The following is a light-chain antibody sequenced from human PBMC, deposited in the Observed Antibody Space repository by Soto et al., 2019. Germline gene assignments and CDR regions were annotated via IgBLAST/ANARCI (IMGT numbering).Light chain of an antibody. CDR1: SSDVGDYNY. V-gene: IGLV2-14*03. Sequence: QSVLTQPASVSGSPGQSITISCTGASSDVGDYNYVSWYQHHPGKAPKLMIYDVTNRPSGVSNRFSGSKSGNTASLTISGLQAEDEADYYCTSYPSNTVVFGGGTKLTVL. CDR2: DVT. CDR3: TSYPSNTVV. J-gene: IGLJ2*01.